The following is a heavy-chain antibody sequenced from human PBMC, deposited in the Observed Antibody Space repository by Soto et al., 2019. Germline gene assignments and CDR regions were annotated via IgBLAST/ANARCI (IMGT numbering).Heavy chain of an antibody. D-gene: IGHD1-26*01. CDR1: GYTFTGYA. Sequence: ASVKVSCKASGYTFTGYAMHWVRQAPGQRLEWMGWINAGNGNTKYSQKFQGRVTITRDTSASTAYMELSSLRSEDTAVYYCARAGELAPFDIWGQGPMVTVSS. V-gene: IGHV1-3*01. J-gene: IGHJ3*02. CDR2: INAGNGNT. CDR3: ARAGELAPFDI.